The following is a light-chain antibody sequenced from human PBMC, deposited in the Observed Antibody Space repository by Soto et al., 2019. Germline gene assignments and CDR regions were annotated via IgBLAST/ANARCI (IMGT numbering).Light chain of an antibody. J-gene: IGKJ1*01. V-gene: IGKV3-15*01. CDR2: GAS. CDR1: QSVSSN. CDR3: QQYNNWWT. Sequence: IVMTQSPATLSVSPGERATLSCRAGQSVSSNLAWYQQKPGQAPRLLICGASTRATGIPARFSGSGSGTEFPLTISRLQSEDFAVYYCQQYNNWWTFGQGTKVEI.